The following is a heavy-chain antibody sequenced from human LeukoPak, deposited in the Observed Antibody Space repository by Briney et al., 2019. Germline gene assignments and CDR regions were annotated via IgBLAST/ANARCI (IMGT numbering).Heavy chain of an antibody. J-gene: IGHJ3*02. D-gene: IGHD5-12*01. CDR3: AKDGWLRGDAFDI. CDR1: GFTFNNHD. CDR2: ISYDGRNK. Sequence: GGSLRLSCAASGFTFNNHDMHWVRQAPGKGLEWVAGISYDGRNKYYADSVKGRFTISRDNSKNTLYLQMNSLRAEDTAVYYCAKDGWLRGDAFDIWGQGTMVTVSS. V-gene: IGHV3-30*18.